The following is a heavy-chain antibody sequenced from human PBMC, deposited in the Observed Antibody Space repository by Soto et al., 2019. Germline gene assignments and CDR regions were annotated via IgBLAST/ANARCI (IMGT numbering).Heavy chain of an antibody. CDR2: INSDGSST. D-gene: IGHD2-15*01. V-gene: IGHV3-74*01. CDR1: GFTFSNYW. CDR3: VSGSGYCTGGSCYFHFDY. J-gene: IGHJ4*02. Sequence: GGSLRLSCAASGFTFSNYWMHWVRQAPGKGLVWVSRINSDGSSTSYADSVKGRFTISRDKAKNTLYLQMNSLTAEDTVVFYCVSGSGYCTGGSCYFHFDYWGQGTLVTVSS.